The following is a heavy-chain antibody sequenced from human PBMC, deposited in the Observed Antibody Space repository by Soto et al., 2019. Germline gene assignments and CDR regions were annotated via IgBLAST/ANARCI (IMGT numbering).Heavy chain of an antibody. CDR3: ASFAAPPYCSSNSCYDY. D-gene: IGHD2-2*01. CDR2: IIPILGIA. CDR1: GGTFSSYT. J-gene: IGHJ4*02. V-gene: IGHV1-69*02. Sequence: QFQLVQSGAEVKKPGSSVKVSCKASGGTFSSYTISWVRQAPGQGLEWMGRIIPILGIANYAQKFQGRVTITADKSTSTAYMELSSLRSEYTAVYYCASFAAPPYCSSNSCYDYWGQGTLVTVSS.